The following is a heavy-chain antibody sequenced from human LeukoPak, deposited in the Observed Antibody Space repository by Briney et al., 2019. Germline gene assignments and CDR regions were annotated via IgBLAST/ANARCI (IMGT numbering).Heavy chain of an antibody. CDR3: ARGANWFDP. V-gene: IGHV4-39*07. CDR1: GGSISSSSYY. CDR2: IHYSGST. J-gene: IGHJ5*02. Sequence: SETLSLTCTVSGGSISSSSYYWGWIRQPPGKGLEWIGSIHYSGSTNYNPSLKSRVTISVDKSKNQFSLKLSSVTAADTAVYYCARGANWFDPCGQGTLVTVSS.